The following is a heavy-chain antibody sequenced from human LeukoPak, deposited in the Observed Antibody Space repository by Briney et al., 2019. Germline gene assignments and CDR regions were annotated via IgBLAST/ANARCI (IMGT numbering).Heavy chain of an antibody. D-gene: IGHD5-18*01. Sequence: GGSLRLSCAASGFTFSNYGFHWVRQAPGKGLEWVAVISYDGSNKYYADSVKGRFTISRDNSKNTLYLQMNSLRAEDTAVYYCARDGARWIQLWPLYYFDYWGQGTLVTVSS. J-gene: IGHJ4*02. CDR2: ISYDGSNK. CDR1: GFTFSNYG. V-gene: IGHV3-30*19. CDR3: ARDGARWIQLWPLYYFDY.